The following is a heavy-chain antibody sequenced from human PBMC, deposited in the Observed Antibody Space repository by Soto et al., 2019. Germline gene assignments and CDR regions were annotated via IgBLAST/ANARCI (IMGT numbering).Heavy chain of an antibody. CDR1: GFIFSNYA. D-gene: IGHD6-19*01. CDR3: AIPAGLTVAGPDY. J-gene: IGHJ4*02. Sequence: GGSLRLSCAASGFIFSNYAMIWVRQAPGKGLEWVSAIGGNGADTYYADSVKGRFTISRDNSKNTLHLQMNSLRAEDTAVYFCAIPAGLTVAGPDYWGQGTLVTVSS. CDR2: IGGNGADT. V-gene: IGHV3-23*01.